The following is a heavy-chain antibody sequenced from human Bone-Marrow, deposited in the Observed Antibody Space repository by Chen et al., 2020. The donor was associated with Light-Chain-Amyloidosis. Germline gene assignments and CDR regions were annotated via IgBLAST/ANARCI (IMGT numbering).Heavy chain of an antibody. J-gene: IGHJ5*02. Sequence: EVQVVESGGGLIQPGGSLRLSCAASGFTVSNNYMSWVRQAPGKGLEGVSFIYSNGKTYYADSVKGRFTISRDDSKNTLYLQMNSLRAEDTAVYYCKARPSWGQGTLVTVSS. V-gene: IGHV3-53*01. CDR3: KARPS. CDR2: IYSNGKT. CDR1: GFTVSNNY.